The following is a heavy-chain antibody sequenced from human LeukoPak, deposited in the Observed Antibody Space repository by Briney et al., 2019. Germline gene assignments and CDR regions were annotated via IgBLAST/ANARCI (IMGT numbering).Heavy chain of an antibody. CDR3: ARGPRITIFGVVTPLDY. CDR1: GGSFSGYY. D-gene: IGHD3-3*01. Sequence: SETLSLTCAVYGGSFSGYYWSWIRQPPGKGLEWIGEINHSGSTNYNPSLKSRVTISVDTSKNQFSLELSSVTAADTAVYYCARGPRITIFGVVTPLDYWGQGTLVTVSS. V-gene: IGHV4-34*01. J-gene: IGHJ4*02. CDR2: INHSGST.